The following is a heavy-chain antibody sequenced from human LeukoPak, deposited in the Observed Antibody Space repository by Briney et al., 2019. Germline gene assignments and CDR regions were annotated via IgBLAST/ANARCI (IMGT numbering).Heavy chain of an antibody. CDR3: TRDFDFSSAI. CDR2: ISPDGSTT. D-gene: IGHD3-3*01. CDR1: GFTFSSYW. J-gene: IGHJ4*02. V-gene: IGHV3-74*01. Sequence: GGSLRLSCAASGFTFSSYWMHWVRQAPGKGLVWVSRISPDGSTTGHADSAKGRFTTSRDNAKNTLFLQMNSLRAEDTAVYYCTRDFDFSSAIWGQGTLVTVSS.